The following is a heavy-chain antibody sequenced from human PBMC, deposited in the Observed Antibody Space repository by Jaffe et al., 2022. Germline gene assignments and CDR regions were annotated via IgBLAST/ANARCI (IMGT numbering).Heavy chain of an antibody. CDR1: GFTFSSYS. Sequence: EVQLVESGGGLVKPGGSLRLSCAASGFTFSSYSMNWVRQAPGKGLEWVSSISSSSSYIYYADSVKGRFTISRDNAKNSLYLQMNSLRAEDTAVYYCARKYSSGWYFDYWGQGTLVTVSS. J-gene: IGHJ4*02. CDR2: ISSSSSYI. CDR3: ARKYSSGWYFDY. D-gene: IGHD6-19*01. V-gene: IGHV3-21*01.